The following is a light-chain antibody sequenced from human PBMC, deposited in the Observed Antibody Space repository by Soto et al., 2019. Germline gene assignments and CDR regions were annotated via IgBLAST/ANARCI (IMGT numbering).Light chain of an antibody. Sequence: DIPMTQSPSTLSASVGDRVTITCRASQSVSTWLAWYQQKPGKVPKVLIYNASSLKRGVPSRFSGSGSGTEFTLTISSLQPEDFATYYCQQLNSYPPALTFGGGTKVEIK. CDR3: QQLNSYPPALT. V-gene: IGKV1-5*01. J-gene: IGKJ4*01. CDR2: NAS. CDR1: QSVSTW.